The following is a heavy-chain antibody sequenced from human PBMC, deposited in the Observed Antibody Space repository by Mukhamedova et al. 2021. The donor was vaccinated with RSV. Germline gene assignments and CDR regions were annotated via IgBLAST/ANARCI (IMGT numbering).Heavy chain of an antibody. V-gene: IGHV3-7*01. CDR2: IEEDGSEK. J-gene: IGHJ3*02. CDR3: ARHRVYAFDI. Sequence: VANIEEDGSEKYYVDSVKGRFTISRDNAKSSVFLQMNSLIAEDTAVYYCARHRVYAFDIWGQGTMVTVSS. D-gene: IGHD2-8*01.